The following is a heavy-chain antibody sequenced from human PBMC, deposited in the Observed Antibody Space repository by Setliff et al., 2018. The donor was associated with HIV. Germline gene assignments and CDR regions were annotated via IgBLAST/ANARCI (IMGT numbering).Heavy chain of an antibody. CDR2: IYYSGST. Sequence: SETLSLTCTVSGGSISSSSYYWGWIRQPPGKGLEWIGSIYYSGSTYYNPSLKSRVTISVDTSKNQFSLKLSSVTAADTAVYYCARGAIAAAGTDYWGQGTLVTVSS. D-gene: IGHD6-13*01. V-gene: IGHV4-39*01. J-gene: IGHJ4*02. CDR3: ARGAIAAAGTDY. CDR1: GGSISSSSYY.